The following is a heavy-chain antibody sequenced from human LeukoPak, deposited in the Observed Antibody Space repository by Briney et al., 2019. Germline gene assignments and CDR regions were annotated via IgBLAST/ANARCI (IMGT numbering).Heavy chain of an antibody. J-gene: IGHJ5*02. Sequence: PSETLSLTCTVSGGSISSDNYYWGWIRQPPGKGLEFIGSIYYSGSTNYNPSLKSRVTISVDTSKNQFSLKLSSVTAADTAVYYCAGEDIVVVPAAMVWYNWFDPWGQGTLVTVSS. CDR1: GGSISSDNYY. V-gene: IGHV4-39*07. D-gene: IGHD2-2*01. CDR3: AGEDIVVVPAAMVWYNWFDP. CDR2: IYYSGST.